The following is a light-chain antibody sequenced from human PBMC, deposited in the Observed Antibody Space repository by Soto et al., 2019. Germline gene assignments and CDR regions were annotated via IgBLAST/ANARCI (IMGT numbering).Light chain of an antibody. CDR2: DVN. CDR3: SSSTSSSTHV. CDR1: SSDIGSFTF. J-gene: IGLJ1*01. V-gene: IGLV2-14*03. Sequence: QSALTQPASVSGSPGQSINISCTGTSSDIGSFTFVSWYQQHPVKVPKLMIFDVNRRPSGVSDRFSGSKSGNTASLTISGLPAEDEGDYYFSSSTSSSTHVFGSGTKLTVL.